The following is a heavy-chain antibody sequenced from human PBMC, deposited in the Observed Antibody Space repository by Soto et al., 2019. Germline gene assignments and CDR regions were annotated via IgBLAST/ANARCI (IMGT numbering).Heavy chain of an antibody. J-gene: IGHJ6*03. CDR2: INHLGSI. Sequence: GSLRLSCAASGFTFSNAWMSWIRQPPGMALEWIGEINHLGSINYNPSLKSRVTMSVDTSKNQFSLTLNSVTAADTATYYCARGGISHWAYFYYMDVWDRGTTVTVSS. CDR3: ARGGISHWAYFYYMDV. D-gene: IGHD2-21*01. CDR1: GFTFSNAW. V-gene: IGHV4-34*01.